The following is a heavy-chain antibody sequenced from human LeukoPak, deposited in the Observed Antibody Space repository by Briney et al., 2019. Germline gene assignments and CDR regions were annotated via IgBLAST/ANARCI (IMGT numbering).Heavy chain of an antibody. Sequence: PGGSLRLSCAASGFSFSTYNMNWVRQAPGKGLEWVSSITTSSTYIYYADSVKGRFTISRDNAKNSLYLQMNSLRAEDTAVYYCARDGGRREDYWGQGALVTVSS. CDR1: GFSFSTYN. V-gene: IGHV3-21*01. J-gene: IGHJ4*02. CDR3: ARDGGRREDY. CDR2: ITTSSTYI. D-gene: IGHD2-15*01.